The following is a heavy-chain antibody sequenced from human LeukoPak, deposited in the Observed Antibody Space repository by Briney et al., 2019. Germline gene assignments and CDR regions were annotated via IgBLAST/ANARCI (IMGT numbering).Heavy chain of an antibody. J-gene: IGHJ6*03. CDR3: ARGKRSKTRITIFGVARGKNYYYYYMDV. CDR2: INPNSGNT. V-gene: IGHV1-8*01. CDR1: GYTFTSYD. D-gene: IGHD3-3*01. Sequence: ASVKVSCKASGYTFTSYDINWVRQATGQGLEWMGRINPNSGNTGYAQKFQGRVTMTRNTSISTAYMELSSLRSEDTAVYYCARGKRSKTRITIFGVARGKNYYYYYMDVWGKGTTVTVSS.